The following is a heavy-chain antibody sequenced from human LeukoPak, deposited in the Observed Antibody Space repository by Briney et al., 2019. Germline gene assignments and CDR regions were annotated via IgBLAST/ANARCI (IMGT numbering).Heavy chain of an antibody. CDR3: ARYGDYAPRYFDL. CDR1: GYIFINYG. D-gene: IGHD4-17*01. CDR2: ISAYSGNT. V-gene: IGHV1-18*01. Sequence: ASVKVSCKASGYIFINYGICWVRQAPGQGLEWMGWISAYSGNTKYAQKFQGRLTMITDTSTSTAYMDLRGLRSDDTAVYYCARYGDYAPRYFDLWGRGTLVTVSS. J-gene: IGHJ2*01.